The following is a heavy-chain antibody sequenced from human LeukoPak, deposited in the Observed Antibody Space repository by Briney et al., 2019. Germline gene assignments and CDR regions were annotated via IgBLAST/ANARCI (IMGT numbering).Heavy chain of an antibody. CDR3: ARDVRADFWTGYPNHAFDI. V-gene: IGHV3-7*01. Sequence: PGGSLRLSCTASGFTFSTYWMSWVRQAPGKGLEWVANMNQGGSEKYYVDSVKGRFTISRDNAKNSLYLQMNSLRAEDTALYYCARDVRADFWTGYPNHAFDIWGQGTMVTVSS. CDR2: MNQGGSEK. J-gene: IGHJ3*02. CDR1: GFTFSTYW. D-gene: IGHD3/OR15-3a*01.